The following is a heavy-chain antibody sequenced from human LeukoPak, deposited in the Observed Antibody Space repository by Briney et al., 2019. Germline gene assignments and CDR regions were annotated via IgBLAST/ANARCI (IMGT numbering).Heavy chain of an antibody. J-gene: IGHJ6*02. CDR2: IYYSGST. V-gene: IGHV4-39*07. Sequence: SETLSLTCTVSGGSISSSSYYWGWIRQPPGKGLEWIGSIYYSGSTYYNPSLKSRVTVSVDTSKNQFSLKLSSVTAADTAVYYCARVEIVVVPAAMVYYGMDVWGQGTTVTVSS. D-gene: IGHD2-2*01. CDR1: GGSISSSSYY. CDR3: ARVEIVVVPAAMVYYGMDV.